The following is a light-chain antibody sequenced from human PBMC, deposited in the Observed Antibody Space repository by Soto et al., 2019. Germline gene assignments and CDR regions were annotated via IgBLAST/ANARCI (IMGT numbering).Light chain of an antibody. Sequence: QSVLTQPACVSGSPGESLTISCTGTSIDIAPYNYVSWYQQHPGKAPKLIIYEVSYRTSGISNRFSGSKSGDTAALTISGLQAEDEADYYCISYTTSTDDVFGTGTKGTVL. J-gene: IGLJ1*01. CDR1: SIDIAPYNY. V-gene: IGLV2-14*01. CDR3: ISYTTSTDDV. CDR2: EVS.